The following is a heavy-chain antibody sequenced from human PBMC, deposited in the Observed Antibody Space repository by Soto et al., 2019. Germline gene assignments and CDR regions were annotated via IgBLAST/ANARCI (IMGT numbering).Heavy chain of an antibody. CDR2: MNPSSGNT. J-gene: IGHJ5*02. CDR1: GYTFTSYE. Sequence: QVQLVQSGAEVKKPGASVKVSCKASGYTFTSYEINWVRQATGQGLEWMGWMNPSSGNTGYAQKFQGRVTMTRNTSLSTSSMEPSSLGSQETAVYYCARGEDRSGSYNGFDPWGQGTLVTVSS. CDR3: ARGEDRSGSYNGFDP. D-gene: IGHD3-22*01. V-gene: IGHV1-8*01.